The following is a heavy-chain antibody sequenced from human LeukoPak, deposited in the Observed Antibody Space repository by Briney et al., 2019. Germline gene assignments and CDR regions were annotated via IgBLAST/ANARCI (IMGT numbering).Heavy chain of an antibody. CDR1: GGSFSSYY. Sequence: SETLSLTCAVYGGSFSSYYWSWLRQSPGKGLEWIADINHRGDTNYNPSVKSRVTISVDTSKNQFSLKVTSVTAADTAVYFCARGPTKSGTGYFDYWGQGTLVTVSS. CDR3: ARGPTKSGTGYFDY. D-gene: IGHD1-14*01. CDR2: INHRGDT. V-gene: IGHV4-34*01. J-gene: IGHJ4*03.